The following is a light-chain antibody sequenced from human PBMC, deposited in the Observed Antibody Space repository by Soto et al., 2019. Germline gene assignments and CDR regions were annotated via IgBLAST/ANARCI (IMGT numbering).Light chain of an antibody. V-gene: IGKV1-5*01. Sequence: DIQMTQSPATLFASVGDTVTITCRASQSLGRSLAWYQQKPGKAPKVLISDASNLESGAPSRFGGSGSGTEFTLTITSLQPDDFATYYCQQYVSYCPWTFGRGTKVEMK. CDR1: QSLGRS. CDR3: QQYVSYCPWT. CDR2: DAS. J-gene: IGKJ1*01.